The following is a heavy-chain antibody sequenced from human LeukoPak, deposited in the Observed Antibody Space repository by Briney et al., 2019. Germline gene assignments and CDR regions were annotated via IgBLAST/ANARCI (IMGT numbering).Heavy chain of an antibody. J-gene: IGHJ3*02. CDR3: ARARREWLLSPWAFVI. Sequence: SVKVSCKASGGTFSSYAISWVRQAPGQGLEWMGRIIPILGIANYAQKFQGRVTITADKSTSTAYMELSSLRSEDTAVYYCARARREWLLSPWAFVIWGQGTMVTVSS. V-gene: IGHV1-69*04. D-gene: IGHD3-3*01. CDR2: IIPILGIA. CDR1: GGTFSSYA.